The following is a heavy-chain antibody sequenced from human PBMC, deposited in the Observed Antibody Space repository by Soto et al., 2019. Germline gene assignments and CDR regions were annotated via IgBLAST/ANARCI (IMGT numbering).Heavy chain of an antibody. V-gene: IGHV3-30*14. Sequence: QVHLVESGGGVVQPGRSLRLSCAASGFTFNDYVIHWVRQAAGKGLEWVASMTYDGATEYYADSVKGRFTVSRDNSKRTLSLQMNSLRPEDKAVYYCARVRLSIAVNDALDVWGQGTTVTVSS. CDR3: ARVRLSIAVNDALDV. CDR1: GFTFNDYV. D-gene: IGHD3-3*02. J-gene: IGHJ3*01. CDR2: MTYDGATE.